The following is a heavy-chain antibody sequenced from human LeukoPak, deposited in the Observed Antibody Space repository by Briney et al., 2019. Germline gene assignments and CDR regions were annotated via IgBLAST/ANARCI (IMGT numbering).Heavy chain of an antibody. Sequence: SETLSLTCTVSGGSISSYYWSWIRQPPGNGLEWIGYIYYSGSTNYNPSLKSRVTISVDTSKNQFSLKLSSVTAADTAVYYCARLPYSSNYYFDYWGQGTLVTVSS. D-gene: IGHD6-13*01. CDR2: IYYSGST. V-gene: IGHV4-59*08. J-gene: IGHJ4*02. CDR3: ARLPYSSNYYFDY. CDR1: GGSISSYY.